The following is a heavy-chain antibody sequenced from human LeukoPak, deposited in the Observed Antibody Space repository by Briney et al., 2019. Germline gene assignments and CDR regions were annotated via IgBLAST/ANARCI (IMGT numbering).Heavy chain of an antibody. CDR1: GFTFSRYG. CDR2: ISDAGDST. Sequence: GSLRLSCAASGFTFSRYGMTWVRQAPGKGLEWVSTISDAGDSTYYADSVKGLFTIARDNSENTLYLQMTGLRAEDTAIYFCATGAYCDHWGQGTLVTVSS. CDR3: ATGAYCDH. V-gene: IGHV3-23*01. J-gene: IGHJ4*02.